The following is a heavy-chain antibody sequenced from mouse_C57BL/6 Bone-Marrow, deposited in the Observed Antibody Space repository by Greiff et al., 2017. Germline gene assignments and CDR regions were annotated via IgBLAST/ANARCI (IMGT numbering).Heavy chain of an antibody. J-gene: IGHJ2*01. CDR3: ARERDYYGSSLDY. Sequence: EVKLMESGPELVKPGASVKMSCKASGYTFTDYNMHWVKQSHGKNLEWIGYINPNNGGTSYNQKFKGKATLTVNKSSSTDYMELRSLTSEDSAVYYCARERDYYGSSLDYWGQGTTLTVSS. D-gene: IGHD1-1*01. CDR1: GYTFTDYN. V-gene: IGHV1-22*01. CDR2: INPNNGGT.